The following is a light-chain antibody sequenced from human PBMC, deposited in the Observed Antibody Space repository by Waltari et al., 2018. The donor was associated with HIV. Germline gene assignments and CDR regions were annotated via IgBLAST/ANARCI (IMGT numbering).Light chain of an antibody. Sequence: QSALTQPPSASGSPGQSVTISCTGTSTDVGGYNYVSWYQQHPGKAPKLMMYAGSERPSGVPDRFSGSKSGNTASLTVSGLQAEDEADYYCSSYSGGNNFDVVFGGGTKLTVL. CDR1: STDVGGYNY. CDR3: SSYSGGNNFDVV. V-gene: IGLV2-8*01. J-gene: IGLJ2*01. CDR2: AGS.